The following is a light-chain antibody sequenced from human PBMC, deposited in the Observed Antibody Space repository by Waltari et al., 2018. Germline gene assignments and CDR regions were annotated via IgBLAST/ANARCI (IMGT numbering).Light chain of an antibody. V-gene: IGKV3-20*01. J-gene: IGKJ1*01. CDR1: QSVRRF. Sequence: EIVLTQSPGTLSLSPGERATLSCRASQSVRRFLAWYQQKPGQAPRLLIYDASSRATGIPYRFSGSGFGTDFSLTISRLEPEDFAVYYCQKYGSLPATFGQGTKVEIK. CDR2: DAS. CDR3: QKYGSLPAT.